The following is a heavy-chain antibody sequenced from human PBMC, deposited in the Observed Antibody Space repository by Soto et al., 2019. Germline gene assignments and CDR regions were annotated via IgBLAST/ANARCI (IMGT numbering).Heavy chain of an antibody. Sequence: VQLVQSGAEVRKPGESLRISCKGSGYSFSKDWIGWVRQVPGKGLEWMGIIYPDDSDTRYSPSFEGRVTISADKSISTAYLQWSSLKASDTAIYYCARSLTSGYYVSWVDYWGQGTLVTVSS. CDR3: ARSLTSGYYVSWVDY. V-gene: IGHV5-51*01. J-gene: IGHJ4*02. CDR2: IYPDDSDT. CDR1: GYSFSKDW. D-gene: IGHD3-22*01.